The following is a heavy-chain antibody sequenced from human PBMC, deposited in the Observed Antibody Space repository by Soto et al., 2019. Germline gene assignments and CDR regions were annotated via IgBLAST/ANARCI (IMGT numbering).Heavy chain of an antibody. CDR2: LYASDSDT. D-gene: IGHD3-3*02. CDR3: ARRIASHWVFDY. V-gene: IGHV5-51*01. Sequence: EVQLVQSGAEVKEPGASLKLSCKASGYSLTTDWIRWVRQMPGKGLEWMGLLYASDSDTRYSPSLQGQLTISADQSINNGHLPWSSLKASDTAMYYCARRIASHWVFDYWGQGTLVTGSS. J-gene: IGHJ4*02. CDR1: GYSLTTDW.